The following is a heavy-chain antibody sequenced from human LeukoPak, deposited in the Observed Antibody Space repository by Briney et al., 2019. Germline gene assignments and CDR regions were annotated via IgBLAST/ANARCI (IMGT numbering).Heavy chain of an antibody. V-gene: IGHV3-7*01. CDR2: IKRDGSEK. D-gene: IGHD2-15*01. CDR3: ARDHLGRYCSGGSCYSY. CDR1: GFTFSSYW. Sequence: GGSLRLSCAASGFTFSSYWMSWVRQAPGKGLEWVANIKRDGSEKYYVDSVKGRFTISRDNAKNSLYLQMNSLRAEDTAVYYCARDHLGRYCSGGSCYSYWGQGTLVTVSS. J-gene: IGHJ4*02.